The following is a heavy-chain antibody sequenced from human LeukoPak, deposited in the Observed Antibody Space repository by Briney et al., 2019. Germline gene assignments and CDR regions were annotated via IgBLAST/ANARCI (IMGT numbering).Heavy chain of an antibody. Sequence: SETLSLTCTVYGGSISSYYWSWIRQPPGKGLEWIGYIYYSGSTNYNPSLKSRVTISVDTSKNQFSLKLSSVTAADTAVYYCAREKYYDSGAHSYWYFDLWGRGTLVTVSS. V-gene: IGHV4-59*01. CDR3: AREKYYDSGAHSYWYFDL. D-gene: IGHD3-22*01. CDR1: GGSISSYY. J-gene: IGHJ2*01. CDR2: IYYSGST.